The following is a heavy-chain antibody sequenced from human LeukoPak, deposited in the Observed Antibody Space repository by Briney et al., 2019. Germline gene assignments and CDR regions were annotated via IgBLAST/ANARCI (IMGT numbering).Heavy chain of an antibody. V-gene: IGHV4-38-2*02. Sequence: SETLSLTCTVSGYSISSGYYWGWIRQPPGKGLEWIGSIYHSGSTYYNPSLKSRVTISVDTSKNQFSLKLSSVTAADTAVYYCARDGAFVVVVAASHWFDPWGQGTLVTVSS. J-gene: IGHJ5*02. D-gene: IGHD2-15*01. CDR3: ARDGAFVVVVAASHWFDP. CDR1: GYSISSGYY. CDR2: IYHSGST.